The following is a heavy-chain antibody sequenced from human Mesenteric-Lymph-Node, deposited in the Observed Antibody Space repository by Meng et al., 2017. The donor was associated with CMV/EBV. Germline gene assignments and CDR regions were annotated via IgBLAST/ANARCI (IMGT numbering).Heavy chain of an antibody. Sequence: QVQLQPWGAGLLKPSETLSLTCAVYGGSFIGYYWSWIRQPPGKGLEWIGEINHSGSTNYNPSLKSRVTISVDTSKNQFSLKLSSVTAADTAVYYCARHQRWLKSEGGFNYWGQGTLVTGSS. CDR1: GGSFIGYY. D-gene: IGHD4-23*01. J-gene: IGHJ4*02. V-gene: IGHV4-34*01. CDR3: ARHQRWLKSEGGFNY. CDR2: INHSGST.